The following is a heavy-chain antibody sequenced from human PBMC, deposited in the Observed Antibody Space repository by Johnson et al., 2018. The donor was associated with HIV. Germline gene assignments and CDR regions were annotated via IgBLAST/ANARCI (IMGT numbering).Heavy chain of an antibody. CDR2: ISYDGSNK. D-gene: IGHD6-6*01. Sequence: QVQLVESGGGLVQPGGSLRLSCAASGFTFSSYAMHWVRQAPGKGLEWVAVISYDGSNKYYADSVKGRFTISRDNSKNTLYLQMNSLRAEDTAVYYCAKDLSSSSLWGQGTMVTVSS. CDR3: AKDLSSSSL. J-gene: IGHJ3*01. CDR1: GFTFSSYA. V-gene: IGHV3-30*04.